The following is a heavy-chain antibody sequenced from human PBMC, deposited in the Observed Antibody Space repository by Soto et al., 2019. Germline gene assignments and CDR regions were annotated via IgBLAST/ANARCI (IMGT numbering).Heavy chain of an antibody. Sequence: LRLSCAASGFTFSSYAMHWVRHAPGKGLEWVAVISYDGSNKYYADSVKGRFTISRDNSKNTLYLQMNSLRAEDTAVYYCARRLYDSSGYYYLDYWGQGTLVTVSS. J-gene: IGHJ4*02. CDR1: GFTFSSYA. D-gene: IGHD3-22*01. CDR2: ISYDGSNK. V-gene: IGHV3-30-3*01. CDR3: ARRLYDSSGYYYLDY.